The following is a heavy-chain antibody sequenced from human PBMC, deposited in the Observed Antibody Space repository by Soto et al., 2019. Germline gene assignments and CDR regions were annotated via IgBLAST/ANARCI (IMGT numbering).Heavy chain of an antibody. V-gene: IGHV4-39*01. J-gene: IGHJ6*02. D-gene: IGHD3-10*01. CDR1: GGSISSSSYY. Sequence: SETLSLTCTVSGGSISSSSYYWVWIRHPPGKGLEWIGSIYYSGSTYYNPSLKSRVTISVYTSKNQFSLKLSSVPAADTAVYSCERPYYYGSGKDPWGQGTTVTVSS. CDR2: IYYSGST. CDR3: ERPYYYGSGKDP.